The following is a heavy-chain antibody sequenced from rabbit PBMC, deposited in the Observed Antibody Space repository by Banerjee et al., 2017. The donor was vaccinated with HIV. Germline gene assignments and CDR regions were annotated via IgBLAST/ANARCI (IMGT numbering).Heavy chain of an antibody. CDR3: ARGDYYTYGYAGYAYATGYYFNL. Sequence: QEQLEESGGDLVKPEGSLTLTCTASGFSFSSSYFMCWVRQAPGKGLEWIACIYAGSSGSTYCASWAKGRFTISKTSSTTVTLQMTSLTAADTATYFCARGDYYTYGYAGYAYATGYYFNLWGPGTLVTVS. V-gene: IGHV1S45*01. CDR2: IYAGSSGST. J-gene: IGHJ4*01. D-gene: IGHD6-1*01. CDR1: GFSFSSSYF.